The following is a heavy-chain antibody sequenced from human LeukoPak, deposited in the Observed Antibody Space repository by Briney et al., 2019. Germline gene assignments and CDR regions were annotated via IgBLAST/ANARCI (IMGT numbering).Heavy chain of an antibody. D-gene: IGHD6-13*01. Sequence: PGGSLRLSCAASGFTFSPYSMNWVRQAPGRGLEWVSGISGNSVSTYYADSVKGRFTISRDNSKNTLFLQMSSLRAEDTAVYYCARAYSSSWYDFWGQGTLVTVSS. CDR2: ISGNSVST. V-gene: IGHV3-23*01. CDR3: ARAYSSSWYDF. CDR1: GFTFSPYS. J-gene: IGHJ5*01.